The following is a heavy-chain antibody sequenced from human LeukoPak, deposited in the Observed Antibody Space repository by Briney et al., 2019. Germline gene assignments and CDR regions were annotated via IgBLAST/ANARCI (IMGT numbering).Heavy chain of an antibody. V-gene: IGHV1-2*02. Sequence: ASVKVSCKASGYTFTGYYMHWVRQAPGQGLEWMGWINPNSGGTNYAQKFQGRVTMTRDTSISTAYMELSRLRSDDTAVYYCARDIGITVVRGVPDYWGQGTLVTVSS. D-gene: IGHD3-10*01. J-gene: IGHJ4*02. CDR1: GYTFTGYY. CDR2: INPNSGGT. CDR3: ARDIGITVVRGVPDY.